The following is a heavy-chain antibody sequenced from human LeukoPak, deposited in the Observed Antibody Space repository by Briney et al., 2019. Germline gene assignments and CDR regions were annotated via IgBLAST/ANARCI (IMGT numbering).Heavy chain of an antibody. J-gene: IGHJ6*03. CDR2: INTNTGNP. Sequence: ASVKVSCKASGYTFTSYAMNWVRQAPGQGLEWMGWINTNTGNPTYAQGFTGRFVFSLDTSVGTAYLQISSLKAEDTAVYYCARDDFWSGYWPKIYYYYYMDVWGKGTTVTVSS. D-gene: IGHD3-3*01. CDR3: ARDDFWSGYWPKIYYYYYMDV. CDR1: GYTFTSYA. V-gene: IGHV7-4-1*02.